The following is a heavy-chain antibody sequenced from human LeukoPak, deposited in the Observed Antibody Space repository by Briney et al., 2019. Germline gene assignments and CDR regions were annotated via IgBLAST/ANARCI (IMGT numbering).Heavy chain of an antibody. CDR2: ISTSGSTI. Sequence: GGSLRLSCAASGFSFSSYEMNWVRQAPGKGLEWVSYISTSGSTIYYADSVKGRFTISRDNAKNSLSLQMNSLRDEDTAVYYCAMRFDYWGQGTLVTVSS. J-gene: IGHJ4*02. D-gene: IGHD3-10*01. V-gene: IGHV3-48*03. CDR1: GFSFSSYE. CDR3: AMRFDY.